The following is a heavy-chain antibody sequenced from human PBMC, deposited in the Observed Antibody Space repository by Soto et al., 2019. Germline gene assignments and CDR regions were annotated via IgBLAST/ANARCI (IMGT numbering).Heavy chain of an antibody. CDR2: IKQAGSEK. CDR1: RVTCSSYW. J-gene: IGHJ4*02. Sequence: GRPRRESCAAARVTCSSYWMSRVSQTPGKGLEWVANIKQAGSEKYYVDSVKGRFTISRDNAKNSLDLQMNSLRAEDTAVYYCARVRRYYGSGMSSDYWGQGTLVTVSS. D-gene: IGHD3-10*01. CDR3: ARVRRYYGSGMSSDY. V-gene: IGHV3-7*01.